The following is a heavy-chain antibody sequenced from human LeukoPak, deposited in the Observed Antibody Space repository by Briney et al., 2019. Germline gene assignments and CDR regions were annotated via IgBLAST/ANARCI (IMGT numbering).Heavy chain of an antibody. V-gene: IGHV4-4*02. J-gene: IGHJ4*01. Sequence: SETLSLTCAVSGGSISSSNWWSWVRQPPGKGLEWIGEIYHSGSTNYNPSLKSRVTISIDNSKNQFSLKLSSVTAADTAVYYCARKRVSGSYYFDYWGHGTLGTVSS. CDR2: IYHSGST. CDR1: GGSISSSNW. D-gene: IGHD1-26*01. CDR3: ARKRVSGSYYFDY.